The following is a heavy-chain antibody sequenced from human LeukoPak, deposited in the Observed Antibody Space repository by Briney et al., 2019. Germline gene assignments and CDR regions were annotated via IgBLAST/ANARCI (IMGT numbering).Heavy chain of an antibody. V-gene: IGHV1-46*01. CDR1: GYTFTTYA. CDR2: INPSGGST. J-gene: IGHJ6*03. D-gene: IGHD2-2*01. Sequence: ASVKVSCKTSGYTFTTYAISWVRQAPGQGLEWMGIINPSGGSTSYAQKFQGRGTMTRDMSTSTVYMELSSLRSEDTAVYYCARGPVVSSYYMDVWGKGTTVTVSS. CDR3: ARGPVVSSYYMDV.